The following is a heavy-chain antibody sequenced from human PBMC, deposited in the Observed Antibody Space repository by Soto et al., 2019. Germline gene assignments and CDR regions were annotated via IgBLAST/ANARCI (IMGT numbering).Heavy chain of an antibody. CDR1: GGSISRYS. CDR2: IYDSGST. V-gene: IGHV4-59*08. J-gene: IGHJ6*03. D-gene: IGHD3-9*01. Sequence: AETLSLTCTASGGSISRYSWSWIRQPPGKGLEWIGYIYDSGSTNYNPSLKSRVTISVDTSKNQFSLKLSSVTAADTAMYYCATHAGYYDILTGPFFYYMDAWGKETT. CDR3: ATHAGYYDILTGPFFYYMDA.